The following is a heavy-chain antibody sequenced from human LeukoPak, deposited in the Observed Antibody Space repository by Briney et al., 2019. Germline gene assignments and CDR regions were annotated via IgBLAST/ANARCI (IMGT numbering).Heavy chain of an antibody. Sequence: GVSLRLSCAASEFTFRSYWMSWVRQAPGKGLEWVANIKQDGGQIYYLDSVRGRFTVSRDNAKNSLYLQMNSLRAEDTAVYYCARLGARQMLEYWGQGTLVTVSS. J-gene: IGHJ4*02. CDR3: ARLGARQMLEY. CDR2: IKQDGGQI. CDR1: EFTFRSYW. D-gene: IGHD4-17*01. V-gene: IGHV3-7*01.